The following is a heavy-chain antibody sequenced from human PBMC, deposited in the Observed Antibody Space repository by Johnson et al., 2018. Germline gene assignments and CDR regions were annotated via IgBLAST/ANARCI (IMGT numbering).Heavy chain of an antibody. D-gene: IGHD7-27*01. CDR1: AGSFNSYT. V-gene: IGHV1-69*08. J-gene: IGHJ4*02. CDR2: IIPILAMT. Sequence: QVQLVESGAEVKKPGSSVKVSCRASAGSFNSYTVSWVRQAPGQGLEWMGRIIPILAMTDYPQHFQGRVTISADKSATTVYMELSSLRFDDTAGDYCAGDSLGFLGMDYWGQGTLVTVSS. CDR3: AGDSLGFLGMDY.